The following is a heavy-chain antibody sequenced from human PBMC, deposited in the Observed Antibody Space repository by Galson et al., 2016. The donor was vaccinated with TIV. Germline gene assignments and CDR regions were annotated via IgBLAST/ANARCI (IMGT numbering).Heavy chain of an antibody. CDR2: IKQDGTDQ. CDR1: GFTFSTYW. J-gene: IGHJ4*02. V-gene: IGHV3-7*01. D-gene: IGHD4-17*01. Sequence: SLRLSCAASGFTFSTYWMNWVRQAPGEGLQWVANIKQDGTDQNYVDSVKGRFSISRDNAKNSLFLQMNTLRPEDTAVYYCARDWDDYGAHSALDDWGQGTLVTVSS. CDR3: ARDWDDYGAHSALDD.